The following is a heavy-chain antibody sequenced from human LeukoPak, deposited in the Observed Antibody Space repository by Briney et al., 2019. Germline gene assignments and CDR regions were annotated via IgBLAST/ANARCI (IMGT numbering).Heavy chain of an antibody. Sequence: GGSLRLSCAASGFTFSSYAMTWLRQAPGKGLEWVSAISGSGGSTYYADSVRGRFTISRDNSKNTLYLQMNSLRAEDTAIYYCAKDHRYYDSSGYYGLDYWGQGTLVTVSS. J-gene: IGHJ4*02. V-gene: IGHV3-23*01. CDR3: AKDHRYYDSSGYYGLDY. CDR2: ISGSGGST. CDR1: GFTFSSYA. D-gene: IGHD3-22*01.